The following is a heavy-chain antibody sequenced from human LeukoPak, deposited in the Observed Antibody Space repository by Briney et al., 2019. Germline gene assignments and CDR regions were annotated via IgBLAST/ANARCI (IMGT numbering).Heavy chain of an antibody. Sequence: GGSLRLSCAASGFTFSSYSMNWVRQAPGKGLEWVSSISSSSSYIYYADSVKGRFTISRDNAKNSLYLQMNSLRAEDTAVYYCAREGSGYYSKGPDYWGQGTLVTVSS. CDR3: AREGSGYYSKGPDY. D-gene: IGHD3-22*01. V-gene: IGHV3-21*01. J-gene: IGHJ4*02. CDR2: ISSSSSYI. CDR1: GFTFSSYS.